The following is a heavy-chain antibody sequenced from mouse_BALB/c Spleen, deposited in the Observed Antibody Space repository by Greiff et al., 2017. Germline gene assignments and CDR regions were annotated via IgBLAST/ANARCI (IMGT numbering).Heavy chain of an antibody. CDR1: GFTFSSYA. CDR3: ARTAYYRYDEAWFAY. D-gene: IGHD2-14*01. CDR2: ISSAGST. Sequence: EVKLMESGGGLVKPGGSLKLSCAASGFTFSSYAMSWVRQTPEKRLEWVASISSAGSTYYPDSVKGRFTISRDNARNILYLQMSSLRSEDTAMYYCARTAYYRYDEAWFAYWGQGTLVTVSA. V-gene: IGHV5-6-5*01. J-gene: IGHJ3*01.